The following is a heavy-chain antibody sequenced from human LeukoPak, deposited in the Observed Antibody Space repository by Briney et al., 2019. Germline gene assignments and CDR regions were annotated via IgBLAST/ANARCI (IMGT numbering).Heavy chain of an antibody. Sequence: ASVKVSCKASGYTFTSYGISWVRQAPGQGLEWMGWISAYSGNTNYAQKLRGRVTMTTDTSTSTAYMELRSLRSDDTAVYYCARVGDHYYGSGSYYFDWFDPWGQGTLVTVSS. CDR1: GYTFTSYG. J-gene: IGHJ5*02. CDR3: ARVGDHYYGSGSYYFDWFDP. V-gene: IGHV1-18*01. CDR2: ISAYSGNT. D-gene: IGHD3-10*01.